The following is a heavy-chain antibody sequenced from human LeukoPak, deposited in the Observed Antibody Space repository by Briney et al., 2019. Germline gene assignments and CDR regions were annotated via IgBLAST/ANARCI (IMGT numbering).Heavy chain of an antibody. CDR1: GFTFTSYG. J-gene: IGHJ4*02. CDR2: IRYDGSKK. Sequence: GGSLRLSCAASGFTFTSYGMNWVRQAPGKGLEWVAFIRYDGSKKYSADSVKGRFTISRDNSKNTLYLQMNSLRAEDTAVYYCAKDYNRAYYYGSGFDYWGQGTLVTVSS. CDR3: AKDYNRAYYYGSGFDY. D-gene: IGHD3-10*01. V-gene: IGHV3-30*02.